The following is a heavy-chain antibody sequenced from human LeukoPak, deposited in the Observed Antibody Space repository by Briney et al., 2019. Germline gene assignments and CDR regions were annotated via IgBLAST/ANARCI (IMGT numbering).Heavy chain of an antibody. CDR3: ARGWCSSTSCYPYHYYYMDV. Sequence: GGSLRLSCAASGFTFSSYGMHWVRQAPGKGLEWVSYISSSSSTIYYADSVKGRFTISRDNAKNSLYLQMNSLRAEDTAVYYCARGWCSSTSCYPYHYYYMDVWGKGTTVTVSS. J-gene: IGHJ6*03. CDR1: GFTFSSYG. V-gene: IGHV3-48*01. CDR2: ISSSSSTI. D-gene: IGHD2-2*01.